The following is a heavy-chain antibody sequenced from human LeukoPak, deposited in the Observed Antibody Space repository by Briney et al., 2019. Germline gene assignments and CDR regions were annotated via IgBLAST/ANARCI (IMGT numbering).Heavy chain of an antibody. CDR3: GSTNSFSY. CDR1: GFAFSNYW. J-gene: IGHJ4*02. D-gene: IGHD2-15*01. Sequence: GGSLRLSCAASGFAFSNYWMNWARQAPGKGLEWVANIKQDGSETNYVDSVKGRFTISRDNAKNSLYLQMNSLRAEDTALNYCGSTNSFSYWGRGTLVTVSS. CDR2: IKQDGSET. V-gene: IGHV3-7*01.